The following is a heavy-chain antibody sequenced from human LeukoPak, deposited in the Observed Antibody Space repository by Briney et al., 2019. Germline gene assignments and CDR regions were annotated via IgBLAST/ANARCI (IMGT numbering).Heavy chain of an antibody. CDR2: IRSDGSNK. D-gene: IGHD2-15*01. CDR3: AKKTQVVAAMSWLDP. CDR1: GFTFNNYG. V-gene: IGHV3-30*02. J-gene: IGHJ5*02. Sequence: GGSLRLSCAASGFTFNNYGMHWVRQAPGKGLEWVAFIRSDGSNKYYADSVKGRFTISRDNSKNTLYLQMNSLSTEDTAVYYCAKKTQVVAAMSWLDPWGHGTLVTVSS.